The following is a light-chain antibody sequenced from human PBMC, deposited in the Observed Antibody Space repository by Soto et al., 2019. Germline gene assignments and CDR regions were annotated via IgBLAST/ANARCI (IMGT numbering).Light chain of an antibody. CDR2: GIS. V-gene: IGKV3-20*01. Sequence: ESMLAQSPGTLSLSPGERATLSCRASQTVDNRYFAWYQQKPGQAPTLLIYGISNRATGVPDRFSGSGSGTDFTLTISRLEPDDFVVYYCQQYSTLPHTFGQGTKLEVK. CDR1: QTVDNRY. J-gene: IGKJ2*01. CDR3: QQYSTLPHT.